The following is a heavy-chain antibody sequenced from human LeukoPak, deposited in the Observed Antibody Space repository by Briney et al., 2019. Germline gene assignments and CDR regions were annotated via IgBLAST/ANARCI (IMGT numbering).Heavy chain of an antibody. CDR2: IDPSDSYT. Sequence: GESLKISCQGSGSTFTNYWISWVRQLPGKGLEWMGRIDPSDSYTYYSPSFQGHVTISADKSITTAYLQWSSLKASDTAMFYCARQSDGSYHVDYWGQGTLVTVSS. V-gene: IGHV5-10-1*01. D-gene: IGHD5-24*01. J-gene: IGHJ4*02. CDR1: GSTFTNYW. CDR3: ARQSDGSYHVDY.